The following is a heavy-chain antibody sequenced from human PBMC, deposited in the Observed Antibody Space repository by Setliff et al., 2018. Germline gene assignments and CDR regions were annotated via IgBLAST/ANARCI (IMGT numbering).Heavy chain of an antibody. CDR3: ARRGTTAFDF. D-gene: IGHD4-4*01. CDR1: GFTFSIYS. CDR2: ISSGSISTT. J-gene: IGHJ4*02. V-gene: IGHV3-48*01. Sequence: GVLKISCAAPGFTFSIYSMNWLRRAPGKGLEWVSYISSGSISTTHYADSVRGRFTVSRDNAKNTLYLEMNNLRAEDSAVYYCARRGTTAFDFWGLGTLVTVSS.